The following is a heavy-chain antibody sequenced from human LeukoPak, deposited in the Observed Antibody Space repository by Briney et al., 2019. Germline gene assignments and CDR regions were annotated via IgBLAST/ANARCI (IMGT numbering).Heavy chain of an antibody. CDR2: ISAYNGNT. Sequence: GASVKVSCKASGGTFTSYGISWVRQAPGQGLEWMGWISAYNGNTNYAQKLQGRVTMTTDTSTSTAYMELRSLRSDDTAVYYCARDVHPGIAAAADFDCWGQGTLVTVSS. CDR3: ARDVHPGIAAAADFDC. D-gene: IGHD6-13*01. J-gene: IGHJ4*02. V-gene: IGHV1-18*01. CDR1: GGTFTSYG.